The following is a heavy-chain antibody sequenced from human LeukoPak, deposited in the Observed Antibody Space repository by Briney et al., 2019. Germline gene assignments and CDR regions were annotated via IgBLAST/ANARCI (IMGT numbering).Heavy chain of an antibody. CDR2: INPNSGGP. D-gene: IGHD3-3*01. Sequence: GASVKVSCKASGYSFTGFYIHWVRQAPGQGLEWMGWINPNSGGPKYAQKFQGRVTMTRDTSISTAYMELGRLKSDDTAVYFCARRVGVIGATWPFDYWGQGTLVTVSS. J-gene: IGHJ4*02. V-gene: IGHV1-2*02. CDR1: GYSFTGFY. CDR3: ARRVGVIGATWPFDY.